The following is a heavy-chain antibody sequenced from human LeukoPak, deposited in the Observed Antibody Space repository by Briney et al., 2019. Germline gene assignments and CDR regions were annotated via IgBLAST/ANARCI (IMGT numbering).Heavy chain of an antibody. J-gene: IGHJ4*02. CDR3: AREGTVAGTL. CDR1: GFTFNKYA. V-gene: IGHV3-21*01. CDR2: MSSSGSYI. D-gene: IGHD6-19*01. Sequence: GGSLRLSCIASGFTFNKYAMHWVRQAPGKGLEWVSSMSSSGSYIYYADSVKGRFNISRDNAKNSLYLQMNSLRAEDTAVYYCAREGTVAGTLWGQGTLVTVSS.